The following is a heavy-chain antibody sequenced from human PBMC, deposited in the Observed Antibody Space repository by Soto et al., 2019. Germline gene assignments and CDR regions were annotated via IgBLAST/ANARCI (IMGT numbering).Heavy chain of an antibody. J-gene: IGHJ6*02. V-gene: IGHV4-4*07. D-gene: IGHD2-2*02. Sequence: PWDSLSLTCPVSGFTISSYDWSWLRQPAGKGLEWIGRIYTSGSTNYHPSLKSLVTMSVATSKNQFSLKLSSVTAADTAVYYCARDGRDCSSTSCYMAFRDYYYYGMDVWGQGTTVTVS. CDR2: IYTSGST. CDR3: ARDGRDCSSTSCYMAFRDYYYYGMDV. CDR1: GFTISSYD.